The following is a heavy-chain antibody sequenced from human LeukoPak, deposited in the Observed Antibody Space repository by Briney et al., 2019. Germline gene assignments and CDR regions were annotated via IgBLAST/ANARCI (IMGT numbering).Heavy chain of an antibody. J-gene: IGHJ5*02. V-gene: IGHV1-46*01. D-gene: IGHD3-9*01. CDR3: QRSANDILTGYYNSWFDP. CDR2: INPSGGST. CDR1: GYTFTGYY. Sequence: ASVRVSCKASGYTFTGYYMHWVRQAPGQGLDWMGIINPSGGSTSYAQKFQGRVTMTRDTSTSTVYMELSSLRSKDTAFYYWQRSANDILTGYYNSWFDPWGQGTLVTVSS.